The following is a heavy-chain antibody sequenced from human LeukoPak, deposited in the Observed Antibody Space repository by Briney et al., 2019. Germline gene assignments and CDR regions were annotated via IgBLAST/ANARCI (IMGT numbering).Heavy chain of an antibody. V-gene: IGHV4-31*03. D-gene: IGHD1-26*01. CDR1: GGSISSGGYY. J-gene: IGHJ5*02. CDR3: ARDSIGRFDP. CDR2: IYYSGST. Sequence: SQTPSLTCTVSGGSISSGGYYWSWIRQHPGKGLEWMGYIYYSGSTYYNPSLKSRVTISVDTSKNQFSLKLSSVTAADTAVYYCARDSIGRFDPWGQGTLVTVSS.